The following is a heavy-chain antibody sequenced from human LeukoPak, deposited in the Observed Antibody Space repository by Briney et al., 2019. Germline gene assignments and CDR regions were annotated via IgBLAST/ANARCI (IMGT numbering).Heavy chain of an antibody. CDR3: ARSPGSTWSFDY. V-gene: IGHV3-21*01. J-gene: IGHJ4*02. Sequence: GGSLRLSCAATGFTFDTYSMNWVRQAPGKGLEWVSSISSSSGYIYYADSVKGRFTISRDNAKKSLYLEMNSLRAEDTGVYYCARSPGSTWSFDYWGQGTLVTVSS. CDR1: GFTFDTYS. D-gene: IGHD6-13*01. CDR2: ISSSSGYI.